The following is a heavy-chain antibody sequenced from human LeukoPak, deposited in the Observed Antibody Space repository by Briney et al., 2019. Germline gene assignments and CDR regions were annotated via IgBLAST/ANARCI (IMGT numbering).Heavy chain of an antibody. CDR2: INWNGGST. V-gene: IGHV3-20*04. CDR1: GFTFDDYG. D-gene: IGHD3-16*01. CDR3: ARDGREGGGDDY. Sequence: GGSLRLSCAASGFTFDDYGMSWVRQAPGKGLEWDSGINWNGGSTGYADSVKVRFTISRDNAKNSLYLQMNSLRAEDTALYYCARDGREGGGDDYWGQGTLVTVSS. J-gene: IGHJ4*02.